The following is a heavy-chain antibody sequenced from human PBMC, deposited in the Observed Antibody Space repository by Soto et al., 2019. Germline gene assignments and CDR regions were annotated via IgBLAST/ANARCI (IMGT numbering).Heavy chain of an antibody. J-gene: IGHJ4*02. D-gene: IGHD3-9*01. CDR1: GVTFSMTA. CDR3: ARVPYDSGSQNKWPVDV. V-gene: IGHV1-69*14. Sequence: QVQLVQSGTEVKKPGSSLKVSCKASGVTFSMTAITWVRQAPGQGLEWVGGIIPIFGSANYAQKFQGRATITADKATSTAYMELNNLRSEDTAVYYCARVPYDSGSQNKWPVDVWGQGSLVTVSS. CDR2: IIPIFGSA.